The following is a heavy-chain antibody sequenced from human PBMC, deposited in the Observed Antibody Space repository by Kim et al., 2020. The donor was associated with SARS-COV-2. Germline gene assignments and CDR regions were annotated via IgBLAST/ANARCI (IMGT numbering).Heavy chain of an antibody. CDR2: IYSGGST. Sequence: GGSLRLSCAASGFTVSSNYMSWVRQAPGKGLEWVSVIYSGGSTYYADSVKGRFTISRDNSKNTLYLQMNSLRAEDTAVYYCARVGYYDSSGPFDYWGQGTLVTVSS. V-gene: IGHV3-66*01. J-gene: IGHJ4*02. D-gene: IGHD3-22*01. CDR3: ARVGYYDSSGPFDY. CDR1: GFTVSSNY.